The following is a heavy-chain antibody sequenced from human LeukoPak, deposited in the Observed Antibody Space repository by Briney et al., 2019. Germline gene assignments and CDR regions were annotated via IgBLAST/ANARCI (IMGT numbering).Heavy chain of an antibody. Sequence: PGGSLRLSCAASGFTVSSNYMSWVRQAPGKGLEWVSVIYSGGSTYYADSVKGRFTISRDNSKNTLYLQMNSLRAEDTAVYYCAREGYSGYDRYYYYYMDVWGKGTTVTISS. V-gene: IGHV3-53*01. J-gene: IGHJ6*03. CDR3: AREGYSGYDRYYYYYMDV. D-gene: IGHD5-12*01. CDR2: IYSGGST. CDR1: GFTVSSNY.